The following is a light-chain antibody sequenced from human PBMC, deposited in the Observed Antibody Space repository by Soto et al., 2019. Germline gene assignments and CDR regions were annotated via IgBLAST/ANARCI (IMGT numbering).Light chain of an antibody. CDR3: SSYAASNNFYFV. Sequence: QSVLTQPPSASGSPGQSVTISCTGTSSDVGGYNYVSWYQQYPGRAPKLMIYEVTKRPSGVPDRFSGSKSCNTAALTVSGLQAEEEADDYCSSYAASNNFYFVFGGGTKLTVL. J-gene: IGLJ2*01. CDR1: SSDVGGYNY. CDR2: EVT. V-gene: IGLV2-8*01.